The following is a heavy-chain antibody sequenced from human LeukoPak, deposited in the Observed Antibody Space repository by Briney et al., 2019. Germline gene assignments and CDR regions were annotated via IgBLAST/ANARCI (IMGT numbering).Heavy chain of an antibody. D-gene: IGHD3-3*01. V-gene: IGHV3-7*03. CDR2: IKQDGSEK. Sequence: PGGSLRLSCAASGFTFSSYWMSWVRQAPGKGLEWVANIKQDGSEKYYVDSVKGRFTISRDNAKNSLYLQMNSLRAEDTAVYYCARLPPSYTIFGVVSDYWGQGTLVTVSS. J-gene: IGHJ4*02. CDR1: GFTFSSYW. CDR3: ARLPPSYTIFGVVSDY.